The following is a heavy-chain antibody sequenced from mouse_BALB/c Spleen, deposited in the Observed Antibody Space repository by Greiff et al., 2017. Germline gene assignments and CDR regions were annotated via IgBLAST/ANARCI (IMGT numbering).Heavy chain of an antibody. D-gene: IGHD2-1*01. J-gene: IGHJ3*01. CDR3: ARHIYGKRGPLFAY. CDR1: GFTFSSYG. CDR2: ISSGGSYT. Sequence: EVQGVDPGGDLVKPGGSLKLSCAAFGFTFSSYGMSWVRQTPDKRLEWVATISSGGSYTYYPDSVKERFTISRDNAKNTLYLQMSSLKSEDTAMYYCARHIYGKRGPLFAYWGQGTLVTVSA. V-gene: IGHV5-6*01.